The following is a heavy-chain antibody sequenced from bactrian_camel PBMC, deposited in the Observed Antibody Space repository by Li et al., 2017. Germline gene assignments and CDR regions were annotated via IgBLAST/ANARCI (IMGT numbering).Heavy chain of an antibody. CDR1: GFIFSSYY. Sequence: HVQLVESGGGLVQPGGTLRLSCATSGFIFSSYYMSWVRQAPGEGLEWVSSIYTGGGSTYYADSVKGRFTVSRDNAKNTLYLQMNSLKTEDTAVYYCVKPNPDARGGFDHWGQGTQVTVS. CDR2: IYTGGGST. D-gene: IGHD1*01. CDR3: VKPNPDARGGFDH. J-gene: IGHJ4*01. V-gene: IGHV3S1*01.